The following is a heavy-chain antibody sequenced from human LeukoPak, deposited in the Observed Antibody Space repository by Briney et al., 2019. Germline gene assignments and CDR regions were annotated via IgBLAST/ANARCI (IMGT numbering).Heavy chain of an antibody. CDR1: GGSISSSNW. V-gene: IGHV4-4*02. CDR3: ARVGYSSSWYGGVY. D-gene: IGHD6-13*01. J-gene: IGHJ4*02. Sequence: SETLSLTCAVSGGSISSSNWWSWVRQPPGKGLEWIGEIYHSGSTNYNPSLKSRVTISVDKSKNQFSLKLSSVTAADTAVYYCARVGYSSSWYGGVYWGQGTLVTVSS. CDR2: IYHSGST.